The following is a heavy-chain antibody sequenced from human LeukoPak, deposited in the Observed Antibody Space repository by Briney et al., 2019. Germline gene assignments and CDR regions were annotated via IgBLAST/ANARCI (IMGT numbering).Heavy chain of an antibody. CDR2: IWYDGSNK. V-gene: IGHV3-33*01. CDR3: AREAGYCSSGSCLYYYYGMDV. Sequence: GGSLRLSCAASGFSFGTFGMHWVRQAPGKGLEWVAVIWYDGSNKDFADSVKGRFTISRDNSKNTLYLQMNSLRAEDTAVYFCAREAGYCSSGSCLYYYYGMDVWGQGTTVTVSS. CDR1: GFSFGTFG. D-gene: IGHD2-15*01. J-gene: IGHJ6*02.